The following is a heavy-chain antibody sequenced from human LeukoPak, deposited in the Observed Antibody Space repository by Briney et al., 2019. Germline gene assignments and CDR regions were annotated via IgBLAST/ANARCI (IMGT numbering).Heavy chain of an antibody. J-gene: IGHJ6*03. Sequence: ASVKVSCKASGYTFTGYYMHWVRQAPGQGLEWMGWINPNSGGTNYAQKFQGRVTMTEDTSTDTAYMELSSLRSEDTAVYYCATEARRVGSGSYYNHRYYYYMDVWGKGTTVTVSS. D-gene: IGHD3-10*01. CDR2: INPNSGGT. CDR3: ATEARRVGSGSYYNHRYYYYMDV. V-gene: IGHV1-2*02. CDR1: GYTFTGYY.